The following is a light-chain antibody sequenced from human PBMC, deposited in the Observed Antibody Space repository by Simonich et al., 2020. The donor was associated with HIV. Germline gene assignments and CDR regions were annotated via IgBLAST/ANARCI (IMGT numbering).Light chain of an antibody. CDR3: SSYTSSSTGV. CDR1: SSDVGGYNY. J-gene: IGLJ3*02. V-gene: IGLV2-14*01. Sequence: QSALTQPASVSGSPGQSITISCTGTSSDVGGYNYVSWYQQHPGKAPKLMIYDVSKRPSGVSNRSSGSKSGNTASLTISGLQAEDEADYYCSSYTSSSTGVFGGGTKLTVL. CDR2: DVS.